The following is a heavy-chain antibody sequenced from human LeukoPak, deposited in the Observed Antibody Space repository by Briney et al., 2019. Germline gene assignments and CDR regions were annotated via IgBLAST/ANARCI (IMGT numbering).Heavy chain of an antibody. CDR2: ISGSGGST. J-gene: IGHJ4*02. Sequence: GGSLRLSCAASGFTFSSYAMSWVRQAPGKVLEWVSAISGSGGSTYYADSVKGRFTISRDNSKNTLYLQMNSLRAEDTAMYYCTKPADFWSGYYGVLEDYFDSWGQGTLVTVSS. V-gene: IGHV3-23*01. D-gene: IGHD3-3*01. CDR3: TKPADFWSGYYGVLEDYFDS. CDR1: GFTFSSYA.